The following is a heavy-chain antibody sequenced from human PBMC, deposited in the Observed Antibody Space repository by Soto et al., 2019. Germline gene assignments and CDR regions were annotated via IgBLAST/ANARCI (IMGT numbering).Heavy chain of an antibody. CDR1: GFTFSSYA. J-gene: IGHJ3*02. Sequence: SGGSLRLSCAASGFTFSSYAMHWVRQAPGKGLEWVAVISYDGSNKYYADSVKGRFTISRDNSKNTLYLQMNSLRAEDTAVYYCARDRPHSYGPMVAFDIWGQGTMVTVSS. CDR3: ARDRPHSYGPMVAFDI. CDR2: ISYDGSNK. D-gene: IGHD5-18*01. V-gene: IGHV3-30-3*01.